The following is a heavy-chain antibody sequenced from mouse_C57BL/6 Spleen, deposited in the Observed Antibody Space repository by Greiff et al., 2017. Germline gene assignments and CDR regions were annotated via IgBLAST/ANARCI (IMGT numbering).Heavy chain of an antibody. J-gene: IGHJ3*01. CDR1: GFTFSSYA. CDR3: TRDRPITTVVATPFAY. Sequence: EVKLMESGEGLVKPGGSLKLSCAASGFTFSSYAMSWVRQTPEKRLEWVAYISSGGDYIYYADTVKGRFTISRDNARNTLYLQMSSLKSEDTAMYYCTRDRPITTVVATPFAYWGQGTLVTVSA. CDR2: ISSGGDYI. D-gene: IGHD1-1*01. V-gene: IGHV5-9-1*02.